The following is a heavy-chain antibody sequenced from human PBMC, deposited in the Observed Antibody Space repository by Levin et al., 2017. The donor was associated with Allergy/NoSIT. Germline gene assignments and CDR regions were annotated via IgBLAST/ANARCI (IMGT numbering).Heavy chain of an antibody. CDR3: ARNDYGDYVQNFDY. J-gene: IGHJ4*02. D-gene: IGHD4-17*01. CDR1: GYTFTDHY. CDR2: VNCNSGDT. Sequence: GESLKISCEAAGYTFTDHYMHWVRQAPGQGLEWMGWVNCNSGDTHYAQKFQDRVTMTRDTSITTAYIEVSSLRVDDTALYCCARNDYGDYVQNFDYWGQGTLVTVSS. V-gene: IGHV1-2*02.